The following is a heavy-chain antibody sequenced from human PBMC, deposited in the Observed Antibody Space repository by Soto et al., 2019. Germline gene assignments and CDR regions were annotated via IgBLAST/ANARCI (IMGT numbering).Heavy chain of an antibody. CDR3: AGRAAYDSVWGNYEENDY. CDR2: IYYSGTT. V-gene: IGHV4-39*01. D-gene: IGHD3-16*01. Sequence: SETLSLTCTVSGGSISSNSYYWDWIRQPPGKGLEWIGSIYYSGTTYYNPSLKSRVTISVYTSKNQFSLNLSSVTAADTAVYYCAGRAAYDSVWGNYEENDYWGQGTLVTVSS. J-gene: IGHJ4*02. CDR1: GGSISSNSYY.